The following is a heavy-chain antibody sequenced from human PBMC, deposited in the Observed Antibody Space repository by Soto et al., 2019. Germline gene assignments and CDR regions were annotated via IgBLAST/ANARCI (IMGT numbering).Heavy chain of an antibody. CDR1: GGSVSSGSYY. J-gene: IGHJ4*02. D-gene: IGHD3-22*01. V-gene: IGHV4-61*01. Sequence: LSLTCTVSGGSVSSGSYYWSWIRQPPGKGLEWIGYIYYSGSTNYNPSLKSRVTISVDTSKNQFSLKLSSVTAADTAVYYCARGFYDSSGYPGFDYWGQGTLVTVSS. CDR2: IYYSGST. CDR3: ARGFYDSSGYPGFDY.